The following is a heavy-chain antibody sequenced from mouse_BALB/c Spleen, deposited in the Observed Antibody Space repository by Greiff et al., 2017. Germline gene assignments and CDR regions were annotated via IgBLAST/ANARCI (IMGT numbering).Heavy chain of an antibody. J-gene: IGHJ4*01. V-gene: IGHV5-9-4*01. CDR3: ARDYYGSSPWAMDY. D-gene: IGHD1-1*01. CDR1: GFTFSSYA. Sequence: DVKLVESGGGLVKPGGSLKLSCAASGFTFSSYAMSWVRQSPEKRLEWVAEISSGGSYTYYPDTVTGRFTISRDNAKNTLYLEMSSLRSEDTAMYYCARDYYGSSPWAMDYWGQGTSVTVSS. CDR2: ISSGGSYT.